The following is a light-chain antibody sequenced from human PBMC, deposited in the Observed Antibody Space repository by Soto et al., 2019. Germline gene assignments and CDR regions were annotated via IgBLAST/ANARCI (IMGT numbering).Light chain of an antibody. V-gene: IGKV3-20*01. CDR2: GAS. Sequence: EIVLTQSPGTLSLSPGERATLSCRASQSISNSYLAWYQQKPGQAPKVLIYGASNRATGIPDKFSGGGSGTDFTLTISRLETEDFAVYYCQQCGSSPTFGQGTKVEIK. CDR3: QQCGSSPT. CDR1: QSISNSY. J-gene: IGKJ1*01.